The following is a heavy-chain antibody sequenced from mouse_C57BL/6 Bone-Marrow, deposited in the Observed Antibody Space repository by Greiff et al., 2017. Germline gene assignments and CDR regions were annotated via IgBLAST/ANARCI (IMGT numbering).Heavy chain of an antibody. D-gene: IGHD2-2*01. CDR1: GYTFTSYW. CDR2: IDPSDSYT. J-gene: IGHJ2*01. V-gene: IGHV1-59*01. CDR3: AREGGLRRFDY. Sequence: QVQLQQPGAELVRPGTSVKLSCKASGYTFTSYWMHWVKQRPGQGLEWIGVIDPSDSYTNYNQKFKGKATLTVDTSSSTAYMQRSSLTSEDSAVYYCAREGGLRRFDYWGQGTTLTVSS.